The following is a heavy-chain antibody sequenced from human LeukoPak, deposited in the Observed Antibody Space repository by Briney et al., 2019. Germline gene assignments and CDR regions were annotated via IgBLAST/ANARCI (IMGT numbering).Heavy chain of an antibody. CDR3: AKGYGDYANWFDP. V-gene: IGHV3-23*01. Sequence: PGGSLRLSCAASGFTFSNCAMTWVRQAPGKGLEWVSGVSDSGGSRYYADSVKGRFTISRDNSKNTLYLQMNSLRVEDTAMYYCAKGYGDYANWFDPWGQGTLVTVSS. CDR1: GFTFSNCA. J-gene: IGHJ5*02. CDR2: VSDSGGSR. D-gene: IGHD4-17*01.